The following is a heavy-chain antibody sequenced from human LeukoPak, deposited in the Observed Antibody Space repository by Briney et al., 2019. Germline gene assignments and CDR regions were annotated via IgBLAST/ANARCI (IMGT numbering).Heavy chain of an antibody. Sequence: PGGSLRLSCAASGFTFSSYWMHWVRQAPGKGLVWVSRINSDGSSTSYADSVKGRFTISRDNAKNTLYLQMNRLRAEDTAVYYCAKVTFYDILTGYMFDHWGQGTLVTVSS. CDR3: AKVTFYDILTGYMFDH. D-gene: IGHD3-9*01. CDR1: GFTFSSYW. J-gene: IGHJ4*02. CDR2: INSDGSST. V-gene: IGHV3-74*01.